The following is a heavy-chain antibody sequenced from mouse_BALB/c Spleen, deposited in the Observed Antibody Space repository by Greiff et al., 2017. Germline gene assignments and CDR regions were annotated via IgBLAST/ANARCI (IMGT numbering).Heavy chain of an antibody. Sequence: EVKLQESGPSLVKPSQTLSLTCSVTGDSITSGYWNWIRKFPGNKLEYMGYISYSGSTYYNPSLKSRISITRDTSKNQYYLQLNSVTTEDTATYYCARGFYYGYVGYFDVWGAGTTVTVSS. V-gene: IGHV3-8*02. J-gene: IGHJ1*01. CDR2: ISYSGST. CDR3: ARGFYYGYVGYFDV. CDR1: GDSITSGY. D-gene: IGHD1-2*01.